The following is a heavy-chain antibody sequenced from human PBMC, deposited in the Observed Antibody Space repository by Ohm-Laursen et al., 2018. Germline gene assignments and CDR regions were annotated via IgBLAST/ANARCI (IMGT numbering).Heavy chain of an antibody. V-gene: IGHV3-30*03. J-gene: IGHJ4*02. CDR1: GFSFSNYG. CDR3: ARHDGYGR. D-gene: IGHD5-24*01. CDR2: ISYDGGNK. Sequence: SLRLSCAASGFSFSNYGMYWVCQAPGKGLEWVAVISYDGGNKYYGDSVKGRLTISRDNSKNTLYLQMNSLGAEDTAVYYCARHDGYGRWGQGTRVTVSS.